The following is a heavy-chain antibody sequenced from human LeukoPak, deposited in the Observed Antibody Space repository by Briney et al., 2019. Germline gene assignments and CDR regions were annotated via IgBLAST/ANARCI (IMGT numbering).Heavy chain of an antibody. V-gene: IGHV3-48*01. CDR2: ISSSSSTI. Sequence: GGSLRLSCAASGFTFSSYEMNWVRQAPGKGLEWVSYISSSSSTIYYADSVKGRFTISRDNAKNSLYLQMNSLRAEDTAVYYCARNGVDLYDSSGSHFDYWGQGTLVTVSS. J-gene: IGHJ4*02. CDR1: GFTFSSYE. D-gene: IGHD3-22*01. CDR3: ARNGVDLYDSSGSHFDY.